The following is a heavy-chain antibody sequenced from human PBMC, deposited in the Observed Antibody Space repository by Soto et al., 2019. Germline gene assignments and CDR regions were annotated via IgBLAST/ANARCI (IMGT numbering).Heavy chain of an antibody. Sequence: GGSLRLSCAASGFTFSSYAMSWVRQAPGKGLEWVSAISGSGGSTYYADSVKGRFTISRDNSKNTLYLQMNSLRAEDTAVYYCAKGAGPADVLRFLEWLPDGYYGMDVWGQGTTVTVSS. CDR1: GFTFSSYA. J-gene: IGHJ6*02. V-gene: IGHV3-23*01. CDR2: ISGSGGST. CDR3: AKGAGPADVLRFLEWLPDGYYGMDV. D-gene: IGHD3-3*01.